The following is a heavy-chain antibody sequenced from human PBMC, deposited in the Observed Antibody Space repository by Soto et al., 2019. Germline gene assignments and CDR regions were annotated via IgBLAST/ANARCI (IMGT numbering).Heavy chain of an antibody. J-gene: IGHJ4*02. D-gene: IGHD2-21*02. Sequence: HPGGSLRLSCAASGFTFSNSAMTWVRQAPGKGLEWVSDISGSGDTTSYADSVKGRFTSSRDNSKNTLYLQMNSLRAEDTAVYYCAKDQAWVVTSPFDYWGQGTLVTVSS. CDR2: ISGSGDTT. CDR1: GFTFSNSA. CDR3: AKDQAWVVTSPFDY. V-gene: IGHV3-23*01.